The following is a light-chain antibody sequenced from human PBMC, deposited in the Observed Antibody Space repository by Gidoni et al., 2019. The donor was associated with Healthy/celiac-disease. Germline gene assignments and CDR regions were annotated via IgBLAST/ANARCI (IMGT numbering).Light chain of an antibody. V-gene: IGLV4-69*01. J-gene: IGLJ3*02. CDR3: QTWGTGIGV. Sequence: QLVLTQSPSASASLGASVKLTCTLSSGSYAIAWHQQQPGKGPRYLMKVKSDGSHIKGDGIPDRFSGSSSGAERYLTIFSLQSEDEADYYCQTWGTGIGVFGGGTKLTVL. CDR2: VKSDGSH. CDR1: SGSYA.